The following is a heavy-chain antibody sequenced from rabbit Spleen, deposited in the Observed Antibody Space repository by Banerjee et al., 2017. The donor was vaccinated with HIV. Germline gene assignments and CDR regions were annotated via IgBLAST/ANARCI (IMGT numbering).Heavy chain of an antibody. D-gene: IGHD1-1*01. CDR3: ARDTSSSFSSYGMDL. CDR2: IEVGSSGFS. Sequence: EESGGGLVKPGASLTLTCTASGVSFSFSSYMCWVRQAPGKGLEWIACIEVGSSGFSYFATWAKGRFTISETSSTTVTLHVTRLTAADTATYFCARDTSSSFSSYGMDLCGQGTLVPS. CDR1: GVSFSFSSY. V-gene: IGHV1S40*01. J-gene: IGHJ6*01.